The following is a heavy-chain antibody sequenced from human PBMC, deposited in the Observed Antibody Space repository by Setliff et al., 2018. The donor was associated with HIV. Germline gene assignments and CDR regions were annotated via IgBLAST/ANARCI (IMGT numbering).Heavy chain of an antibody. Sequence: SVKVSCKTSGGTLSNYVITWVRQAPGQGLEWMGMIIPMYNIPAYAQKFQGRVTFTADESTSTAYMELSSLSSEDTAVYYCARDQTGVAAAAFGGGSAWSDEGFDIWGQGTMGTVSS. CDR2: IIPMYNIP. CDR3: ARDQTGVAAAAFGGGSAWSDEGFDI. D-gene: IGHD6-13*01. V-gene: IGHV1-69*13. CDR1: GGTLSNYV. J-gene: IGHJ3*02.